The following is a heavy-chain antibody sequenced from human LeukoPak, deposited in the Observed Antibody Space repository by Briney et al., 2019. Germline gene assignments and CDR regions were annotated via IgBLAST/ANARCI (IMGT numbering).Heavy chain of an antibody. D-gene: IGHD6-6*01. CDR3: ARVGPPYSSSLEQGDY. V-gene: IGHV4-59*01. CDR2: IYYSGST. Sequence: PSETLSLTCTVSGGSISGYYWSWIRQPPGKGLEYIGYIYYSGSTNYNPSLKSRVTISVDTSKNQFSLKLSSVTAADTAVYYCARVGPPYSSSLEQGDYWGQGTLVTVSS. CDR1: GGSISGYY. J-gene: IGHJ4*02.